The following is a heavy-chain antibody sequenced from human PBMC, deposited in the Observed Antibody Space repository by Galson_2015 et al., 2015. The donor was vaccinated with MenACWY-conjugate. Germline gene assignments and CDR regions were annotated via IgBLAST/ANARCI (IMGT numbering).Heavy chain of an antibody. Sequence: SLRLSCAASGFTFSSYAMSWVRQAPGKGLEWVSAISGSGGSTYYADSVKGRFTISRDNSKNTLYLQMNSLRAEDTAVYYCAKLGSYPVLGLRYYFDYWGQGTLVTVSS. CDR1: GFTFSSYA. D-gene: IGHD1-26*01. J-gene: IGHJ4*02. CDR2: ISGSGGST. CDR3: AKLGSYPVLGLRYYFDY. V-gene: IGHV3-23*01.